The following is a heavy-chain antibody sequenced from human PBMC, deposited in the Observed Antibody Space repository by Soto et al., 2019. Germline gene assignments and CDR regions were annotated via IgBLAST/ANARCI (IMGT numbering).Heavy chain of an antibody. V-gene: IGHV3-7*01. CDR1: GFNVMSYW. D-gene: IGHD1-7*01. Sequence: GGSLRLSCAVSGFNVMSYWMSWVRQAPGKGLEWVASIKEDGSEIYYLHSVRGRFSISRDSAKNSLFLQMNSLRAEDSAVYYCAALELRREDFWGQGILVTVSS. CDR3: AALELRREDF. J-gene: IGHJ4*02. CDR2: IKEDGSEI.